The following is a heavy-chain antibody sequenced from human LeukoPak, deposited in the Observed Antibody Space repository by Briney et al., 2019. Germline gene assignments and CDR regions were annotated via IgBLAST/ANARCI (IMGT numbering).Heavy chain of an antibody. Sequence: GGPLRLSCAASGFTFSSYAMSWVRQAPGKGLEWVSAISGSGGSTYYANSVKGRFTISRDNSKNMLYLKMNSQRAEDTAVYYCAKDIGATIWFDPWGQGTLVAVSS. CDR2: ISGSGGST. V-gene: IGHV3-23*01. CDR3: AKDIGATIWFDP. D-gene: IGHD5-12*01. CDR1: GFTFSSYA. J-gene: IGHJ5*02.